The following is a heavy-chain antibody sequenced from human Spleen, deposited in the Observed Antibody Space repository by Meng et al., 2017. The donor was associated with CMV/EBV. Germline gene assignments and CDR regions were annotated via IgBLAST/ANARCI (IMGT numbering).Heavy chain of an antibody. J-gene: IGHJ4*02. CDR2: INPNSGDT. CDR3: ASGYNYGTPKFDY. D-gene: IGHD5-18*01. V-gene: IGHV1-2*02. Sequence: KASGSSFNIDYMHWMRQAPGQGLEWMGWINPNSGDTNYAQRFQGRVTMTRDTSISTAYMELSRLRSDDTAVYYCASGYNYGTPKFDYWGQGTLVTVSS. CDR1: GSSFNIDY.